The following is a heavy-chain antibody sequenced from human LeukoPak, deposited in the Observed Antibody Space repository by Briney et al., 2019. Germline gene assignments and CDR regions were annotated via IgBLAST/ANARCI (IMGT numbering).Heavy chain of an antibody. CDR3: ARDQDVVIMLGIIAYDAFDM. J-gene: IGHJ3*02. CDR2: VRSDGGIK. V-gene: IGHV3-30*02. Sequence: PGGSLRLSCAASGFTFSNYGMHWVRQAPGKGLEWVAFVRSDGGIKYYADSVKGRFTISRDNAKNSLYLQMNSLRAEDTAVYYCARDQDVVIMLGIIAYDAFDMWGQGTMVTVSS. D-gene: IGHD3-10*01. CDR1: GFTFSNYG.